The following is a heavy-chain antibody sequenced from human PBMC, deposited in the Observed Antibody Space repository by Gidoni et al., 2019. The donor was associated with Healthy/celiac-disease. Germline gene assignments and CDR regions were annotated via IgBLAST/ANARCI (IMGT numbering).Heavy chain of an antibody. Sequence: QVQLQQWGAGPLKPSETLSFTCAVHGGSFSGYYWSWIRQPPGKGLEWIGEINHSGSTNYNPSLKSRITISIDTSKNQFSLKLSSVTAADPAVYYCAKVRGYSYALDYWGQGTLVTVSS. CDR2: INHSGST. V-gene: IGHV4-34*01. D-gene: IGHD5-18*01. CDR3: AKVRGYSYALDY. J-gene: IGHJ4*02. CDR1: GGSFSGYY.